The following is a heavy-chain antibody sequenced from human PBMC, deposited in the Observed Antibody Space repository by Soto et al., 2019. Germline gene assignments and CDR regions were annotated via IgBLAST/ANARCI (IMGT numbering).Heavy chain of an antibody. V-gene: IGHV1-18*01. J-gene: IGHJ4*02. Sequence: QIPLVQSGAEVKKPGASVKVSCKASGYTFNIYSITWVRQAPGQGLEWMGWISPYDANTNYAQKFQGRVTMTTDTSTTTAYMELRGLRSDDTAVYYCARDGTIGIAGRYWGQGTLVTVSS. D-gene: IGHD6-13*01. CDR3: ARDGTIGIAGRY. CDR1: GYTFNIYS. CDR2: ISPYDANT.